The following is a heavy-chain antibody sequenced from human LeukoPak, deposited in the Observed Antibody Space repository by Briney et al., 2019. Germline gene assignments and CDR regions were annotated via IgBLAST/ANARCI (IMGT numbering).Heavy chain of an antibody. V-gene: IGHV3-23*01. Sequence: GGSLRLSCAASGFTLSSNAMTWVRQAPGGGLESVSSVDGGGGGTYYADSVKGRFTISRDNSKDTLYLQMNGLRAEDTAVYFCAKQSAGSAAWYSLHYDFWGQGTLVTVFS. CDR3: AKQSAGSAAWYSLHYDF. D-gene: IGHD6-13*01. CDR1: GFTLSSNA. J-gene: IGHJ4*02. CDR2: VDGGGGGT.